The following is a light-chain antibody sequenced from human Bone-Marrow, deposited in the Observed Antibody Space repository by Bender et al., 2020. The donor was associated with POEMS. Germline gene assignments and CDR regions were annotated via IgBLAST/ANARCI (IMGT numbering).Light chain of an antibody. CDR2: LNSDGSH. V-gene: IGLV4-69*01. Sequence: QLVLTQSPSASASLGASVKLTCTLSSGHSSYAIAWHQQQPEEGPRYLMRLNSDGSHTRGDGIPDRFSGSSSGAERYLTISSLQSEDEADYYCQTWDTDIQVFGGGTKLTVL. CDR3: QTWDTDIQV. J-gene: IGLJ2*01. CDR1: SGHSSYA.